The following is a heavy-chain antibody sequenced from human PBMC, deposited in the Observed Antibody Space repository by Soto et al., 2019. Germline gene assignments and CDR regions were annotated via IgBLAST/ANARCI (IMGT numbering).Heavy chain of an antibody. J-gene: IGHJ3*02. CDR3: ARVLGYYYDSSGHFHDAFDI. CDR1: GYTFTSYG. D-gene: IGHD3-22*01. Sequence: QVPLVQSGAEVKKPGASVKVSCKASGYTFTSYGISWVRQAPGQGLEWMGWISAYNGNTNYAQKLQGRVTMTTDTSTSTAYMELRSLRSDDTAVYYCARVLGYYYDSSGHFHDAFDILGQGTMVTVSS. V-gene: IGHV1-18*01. CDR2: ISAYNGNT.